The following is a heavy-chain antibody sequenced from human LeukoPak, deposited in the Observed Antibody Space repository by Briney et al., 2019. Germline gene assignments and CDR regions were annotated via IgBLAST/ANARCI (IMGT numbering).Heavy chain of an antibody. Sequence: SETLSLTCTVSGGSISSYYWSWIRQPPGKGLEWIGYIYYTGRTKYNPSFNSRVTISVDTSENQFSLKLSSVTAADTAVYYCARDRVYGDYAIDYWGQGTLVTVSS. J-gene: IGHJ4*02. D-gene: IGHD4-17*01. CDR1: GGSISSYY. V-gene: IGHV4-59*12. CDR2: IYYTGRT. CDR3: ARDRVYGDYAIDY.